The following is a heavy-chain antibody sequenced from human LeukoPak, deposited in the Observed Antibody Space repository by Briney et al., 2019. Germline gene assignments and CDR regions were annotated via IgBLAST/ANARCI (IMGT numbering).Heavy chain of an antibody. V-gene: IGHV4-59*12. Sequence: SETLSLTCTVSGGSIGPYYWSWFRQPPGNGLEWIGYVYYSGNTEYNPSLKSRVTISVDTSKNQFSLKLSSVTAADTAVYYCARDYGGSGDAFDIWGQGTMFTVSS. CDR3: ARDYGGSGDAFDI. CDR2: VYYSGNT. J-gene: IGHJ3*02. D-gene: IGHD4-23*01. CDR1: GGSIGPYY.